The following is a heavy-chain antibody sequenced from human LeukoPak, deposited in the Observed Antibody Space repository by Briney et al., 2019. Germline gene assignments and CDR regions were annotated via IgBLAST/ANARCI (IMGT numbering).Heavy chain of an antibody. J-gene: IGHJ6*02. Sequence: GGSLRLSCAASGFTFSSYGVHWVRQAPGKGLEWVAVISYDGSNKYYADSVKGRFTISRDNSKNTLYLQMNSLRAEDTAVYYCAKSRRTHNYYYYGMDVWGQGTTVTVSS. CDR1: GFTFSSYG. V-gene: IGHV3-30*18. CDR3: AKSRRTHNYYYYGMDV. CDR2: ISYDGSNK.